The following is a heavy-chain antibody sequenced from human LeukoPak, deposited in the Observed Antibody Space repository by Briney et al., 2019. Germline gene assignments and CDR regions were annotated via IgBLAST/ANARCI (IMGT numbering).Heavy chain of an antibody. V-gene: IGHV3-21*01. Sequence: GGSLRLSCATSGFTFTSYSLSWVRQSPGKGLEWVSSITPSSNYIYYADSVKGRLTISRDNAEKSLFLQMNSLRAEDTAVYYCATAYRGYCSSTSCNYWYFDLWGRGTLVTVSS. D-gene: IGHD2-2*01. J-gene: IGHJ2*01. CDR1: GFTFTSYS. CDR3: ATAYRGYCSSTSCNYWYFDL. CDR2: ITPSSNYI.